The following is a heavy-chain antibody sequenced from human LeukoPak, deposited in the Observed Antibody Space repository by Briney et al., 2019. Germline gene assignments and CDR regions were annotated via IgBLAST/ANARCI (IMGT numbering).Heavy chain of an antibody. CDR1: GFTVSSNY. J-gene: IGHJ4*02. Sequence: GGSLRLSCAASGFTVSSNYMSWVRQAPGKGLEWVSVIYSGGSTYYADSVKGRFTISRDNSKNTLYLQMNSLRAEDTAVYYCARLNYGDPLDYWGEGTLVTVSS. D-gene: IGHD4-17*01. CDR3: ARLNYGDPLDY. V-gene: IGHV3-53*01. CDR2: IYSGGST.